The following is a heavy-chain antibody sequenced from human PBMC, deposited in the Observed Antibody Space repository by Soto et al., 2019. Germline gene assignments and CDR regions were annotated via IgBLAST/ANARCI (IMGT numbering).Heavy chain of an antibody. Sequence: EVQLVESGGGLVQPGGSLRLSCVASGFTFNTFALSWVRQAPGKGLEWLSGISGSGGSTFYADSVMGRFTISRDNSRNTLYLQMNSLGAEDTAVYRCAGGVGTGRYHSLEYWGQGTLVSVSS. D-gene: IGHD3-9*01. CDR3: AGGVGTGRYHSLEY. CDR1: GFTFNTFA. V-gene: IGHV3-23*04. J-gene: IGHJ4*02. CDR2: ISGSGGST.